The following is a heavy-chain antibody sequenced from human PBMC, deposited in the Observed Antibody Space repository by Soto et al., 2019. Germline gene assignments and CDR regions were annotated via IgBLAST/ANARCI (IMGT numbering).Heavy chain of an antibody. CDR3: AGNRNSYYYYGMDV. V-gene: IGHV1-3*01. CDR2: INAGNGNT. D-gene: IGHD1-1*01. CDR1: GYTFTSYA. Sequence: ASVKVSCKASGYTFTSYAMHWVRQAPGQRLEWMGWINAGNGNTKYSQKFQGRVTITRDTSASTAYMELSSLRSEDTAVYYCAGNRNSYYYYGMDVWGQGTTVTVSS. J-gene: IGHJ6*02.